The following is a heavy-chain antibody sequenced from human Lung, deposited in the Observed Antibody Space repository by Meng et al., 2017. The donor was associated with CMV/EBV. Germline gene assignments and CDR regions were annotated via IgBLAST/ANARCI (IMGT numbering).Heavy chain of an antibody. D-gene: IGHD5-18*01. Sequence: GGSLRLSCAASGFTVSRNYMGWVRQAPGKGLEWVSVIYGSGTTNYPDFVKGRFTISRDNSRNTVYLQMNSLRAEDTAVYFCARGADTPMVLPPDFWGQGSLVXVSS. J-gene: IGHJ4*02. V-gene: IGHV3-66*02. CDR2: IYGSGTT. CDR3: ARGADTPMVLPPDF. CDR1: GFTVSRNY.